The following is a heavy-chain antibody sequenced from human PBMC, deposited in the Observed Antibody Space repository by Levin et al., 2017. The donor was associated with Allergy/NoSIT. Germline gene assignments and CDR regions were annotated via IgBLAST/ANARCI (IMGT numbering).Heavy chain of an antibody. V-gene: IGHV1-18*01. Sequence: ASVKVSCKASGYTLIHYGLSWVRQAPGQGLEWMGWVNPYNGNTNYARQLQGRVTMTTDTPTSTAYMELRGLSSDDTAVYYCARDTRWSPNGYRYFGYFDYWGQGTLVTVSS. D-gene: IGHD6-25*01. CDR1: GYTLIHYG. CDR2: VNPYNGNT. J-gene: IGHJ4*02. CDR3: ARDTRWSPNGYRYFGYFDY.